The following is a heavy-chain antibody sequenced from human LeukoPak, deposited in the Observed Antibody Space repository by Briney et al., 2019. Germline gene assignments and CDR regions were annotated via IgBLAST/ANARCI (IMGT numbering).Heavy chain of an antibody. Sequence: PGGPLRLSCAASGFKFSDHYIHWVRQAPGKGLEWVGRSRNKASSYTTEYAASVEGRFTISRDVSESSVYLQMNSQRTEDTAVYYCGRIAINAKSGMDVWGQGTTVSVSS. CDR1: GFKFSDHY. CDR3: GRIAINAKSGMDV. CDR2: SRNKASSYTT. D-gene: IGHD2-21*01. V-gene: IGHV3-72*01. J-gene: IGHJ6*02.